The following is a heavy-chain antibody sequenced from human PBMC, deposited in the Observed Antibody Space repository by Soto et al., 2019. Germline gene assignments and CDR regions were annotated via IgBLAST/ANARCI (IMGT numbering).Heavy chain of an antibody. CDR2: INHSGST. J-gene: IGHJ5*02. V-gene: IGHV4-34*01. CDR1: GGSFSGYY. Sequence: SETLSLTCAVYGGSFSGYYWSWIRQPPGKGLEWIGEINHSGSTNYNPSLKSRVTISVDTSKNQFSLKLSSVTAAETAVYYCERGLSRRANPHRWFDTWGQGTLVTVSS. CDR3: ERGLSRRANPHRWFDT.